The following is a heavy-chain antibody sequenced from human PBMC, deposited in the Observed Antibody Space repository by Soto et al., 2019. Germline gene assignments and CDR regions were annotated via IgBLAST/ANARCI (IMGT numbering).Heavy chain of an antibody. CDR1: RSTFRNYA. V-gene: IGHV3-23*01. J-gene: IGHJ4*02. Sequence: GVSLRLSCAACRSTFRNYAISWVRQATGKGLECVSCISASGHTTYYADSLEGRFTISRDNSRNALYLQMNSLRAEDTAIYYCANDQGSTWYMGHDYWGQVPRVTVSS. D-gene: IGHD6-13*01. CDR3: ANDQGSTWYMGHDY. CDR2: ISASGHTT.